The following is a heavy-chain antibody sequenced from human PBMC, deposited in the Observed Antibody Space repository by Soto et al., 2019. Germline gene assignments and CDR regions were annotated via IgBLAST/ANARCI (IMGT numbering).Heavy chain of an antibody. CDR3: AKGLVGYVFGVKEYHDGMDV. V-gene: IGHV3-30*18. Sequence: QVQLVESGGGVVQPGRSLRLSCAASRFTFSSYGMHWVRQAPGKGLEWVAAISYDGSNKNYADSVKGRFTNSRDNSKNTLYLQMNGLRGEDTAVYHCAKGLVGYVFGVKEYHDGMDVWGQGTTVTVSS. CDR2: ISYDGSNK. CDR1: RFTFSSYG. J-gene: IGHJ6*02. D-gene: IGHD2-8*02.